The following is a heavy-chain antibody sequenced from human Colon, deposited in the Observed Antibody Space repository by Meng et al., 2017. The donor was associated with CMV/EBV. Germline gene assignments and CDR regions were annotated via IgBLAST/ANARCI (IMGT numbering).Heavy chain of an antibody. D-gene: IGHD3-16*01. CDR1: GFSFSTFA. CDR3: TTSRGIPFYFDH. CDR2: ISCSADTT. Sequence: GESLKISCVASGFSFSTFAMTWVRQTPGKGLEWVSAISCSADTTYYADSVKGRFTVSRDNSKNTLYLQMDSLRAEDTAVYYCTTSRGIPFYFDHWGQGTLVTVSS. J-gene: IGHJ4*02. V-gene: IGHV3-23*01.